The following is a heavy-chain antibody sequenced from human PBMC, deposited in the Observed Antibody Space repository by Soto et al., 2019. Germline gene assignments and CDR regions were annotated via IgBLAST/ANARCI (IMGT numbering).Heavy chain of an antibody. D-gene: IGHD1-26*01. V-gene: IGHV3-33*01. Sequence: ESGGGVVQPGRSLRLSCAASGFTFSSYGMHWVRLAPGKGLEWVAVIWYDGSNKYYADSVKGRFTISRDNSKNTLYLQMNSLRAEDTAVYYCARGGXXAPGCYFDYWGQGTLVTVSS. CDR2: IWYDGSNK. J-gene: IGHJ4*02. CDR3: ARGGXXAPGCYFDY. CDR1: GFTFSSYG.